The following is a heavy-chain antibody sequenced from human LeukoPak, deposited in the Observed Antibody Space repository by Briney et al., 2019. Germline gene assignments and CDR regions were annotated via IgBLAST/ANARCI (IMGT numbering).Heavy chain of an antibody. V-gene: IGHV1-46*01. Sequence: ASVKVSCKASGYSFTSNNIHWVRQAPGQGLEWMGMIYPRDGSTSYAQKFQGRVTVTRDTSTSTVHMELSGLRSEDTAVYYCARDQEAFDYWGQGTLVTASS. J-gene: IGHJ4*02. CDR1: GYSFTSNN. CDR3: ARDQEAFDY. CDR2: IYPRDGST.